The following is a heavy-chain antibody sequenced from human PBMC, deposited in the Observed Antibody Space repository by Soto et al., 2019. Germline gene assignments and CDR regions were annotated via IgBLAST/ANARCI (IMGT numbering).Heavy chain of an antibody. Sequence: KPGGSLRLSCAASGFIFNNHYMSWVRRAPGKGLEWVAYISSSGGALFYADSVKGRFTISRDNAKNSLYLEMNSLRAEDTAVYYCARDPDTSSKIDYWGQGTLVTVSS. CDR3: ARDPDTSSKIDY. CDR2: ISSSGGAL. V-gene: IGHV3-11*01. CDR1: GFIFNNHY. J-gene: IGHJ4*02. D-gene: IGHD4-4*01.